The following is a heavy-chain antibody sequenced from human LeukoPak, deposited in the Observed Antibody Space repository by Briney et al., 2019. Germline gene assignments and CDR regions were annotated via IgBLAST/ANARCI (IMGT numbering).Heavy chain of an antibody. J-gene: IGHJ4*02. CDR1: GDSVSSNSGA. Sequence: SQTLSLTCAISGDSVSSNSGAWNWIRQSPSRGLEWLGRTYYRSKWYNDYAESVKSRININPDTSRNQFSLQLNSVTPEDTAVYYCVRDQAGLDYWGQGTLVTVSS. CDR2: TYYRSKWYN. CDR3: VRDQAGLDY. D-gene: IGHD6-13*01. V-gene: IGHV6-1*01.